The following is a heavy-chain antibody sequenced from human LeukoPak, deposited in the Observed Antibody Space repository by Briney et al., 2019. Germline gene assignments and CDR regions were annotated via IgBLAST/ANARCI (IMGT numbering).Heavy chain of an antibody. CDR3: ARGRYSGTTYYFDY. V-gene: IGHV3-33*01. D-gene: IGHD5-12*01. J-gene: IGHJ4*02. CDR1: GFTFSSYG. CDR2: IWYDGSNK. Sequence: GGSLRLSCAASGFTFSSYGMHWVRQAPGKGLEWVAVIWYDGSNKYYADSVKGRFTISRDNSKNTLYLQMNSLRAEDTAMYYCARGRYSGTTYYFDYWGQGTLVTVSS.